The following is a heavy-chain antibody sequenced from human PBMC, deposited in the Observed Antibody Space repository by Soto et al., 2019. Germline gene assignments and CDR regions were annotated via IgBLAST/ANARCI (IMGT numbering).Heavy chain of an antibody. CDR1: GYTFTSYG. V-gene: IGHV1-18*04. D-gene: IGHD6-19*01. Sequence: QVQLVQSGAEVKKPGASVKVSCKASGYTFTSYGISWVRQAPGQGLEWMGWISAYNGNTNYAQKLQGRVTMTTDTSKSTAYMELVSLRSYDTAVYYCARVVALAVTWGSRWFDPWGQGTLVTVSS. CDR3: ARVVALAVTWGSRWFDP. CDR2: ISAYNGNT. J-gene: IGHJ5*02.